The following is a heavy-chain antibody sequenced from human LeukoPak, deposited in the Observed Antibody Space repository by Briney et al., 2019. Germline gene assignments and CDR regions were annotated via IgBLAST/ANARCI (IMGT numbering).Heavy chain of an antibody. J-gene: IGHJ3*02. D-gene: IGHD1-26*01. V-gene: IGHV3-9*01. CDR1: AFTFNNYW. CDR3: AKDKIVGAFDAFDI. CDR2: ISWNSGSI. Sequence: GGSLRLSCVASAFTFNNYWMHWVRQAPGKGLEWVSGISWNSGSIGYADSVKGRFTISRDNAKNSLYLQMNSLRAEDTALYYCAKDKIVGAFDAFDIWGQGTMVTVSS.